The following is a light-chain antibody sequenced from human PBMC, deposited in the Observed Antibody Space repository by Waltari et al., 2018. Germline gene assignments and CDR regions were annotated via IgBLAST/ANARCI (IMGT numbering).Light chain of an antibody. J-gene: IGKJ1*01. Sequence: ETVLTQSPATLSLSPGERATLSCRASQSISSHLAWYQQKPGQPPRLLIYDESKRATGLPDRFSCSGSGTDFTLTISSLEPEDFAVYYCQQRSNLWTFGQGTKVEIK. CDR2: DES. CDR1: QSISSH. CDR3: QQRSNLWT. V-gene: IGKV3-11*01.